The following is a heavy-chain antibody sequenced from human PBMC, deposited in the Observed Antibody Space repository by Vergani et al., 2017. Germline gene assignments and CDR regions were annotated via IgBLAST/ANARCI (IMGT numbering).Heavy chain of an antibody. CDR2: ISGSGGST. D-gene: IGHD3-10*01. J-gene: IGHJ4*02. CDR3: AKDMVHRLASYYFDY. CDR1: GFTFSSYA. V-gene: IGHV3-23*04. Sequence: EVQLAESGGGLVQPGGSLRLSCAASGFTFSSYAMSWVRQAPGKGLEWVSAISGSGGSTYYADSVKGRFTISRDNSKNTLYLQMNSLRAEDTALYYCAKDMVHRLASYYFDYWGQGTLVTVSS.